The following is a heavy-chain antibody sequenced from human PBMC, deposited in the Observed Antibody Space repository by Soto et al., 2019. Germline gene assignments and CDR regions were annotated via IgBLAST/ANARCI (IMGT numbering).Heavy chain of an antibody. D-gene: IGHD2-8*01. CDR1: GYTFTGYY. CDR2: INPSSGAT. CDR3: AREYCPDAVCHQSLDY. J-gene: IGHJ4*02. Sequence: ASVKVSCKASGYTFTGYYMHWVRQAPGQGLEWMGCINPSSGATDYAQKFQGWVTMTRDTSISTAYMELSRLSSDDTAVYYCAREYCPDAVCHQSLDYWGQGSLVTVSS. V-gene: IGHV1-2*04.